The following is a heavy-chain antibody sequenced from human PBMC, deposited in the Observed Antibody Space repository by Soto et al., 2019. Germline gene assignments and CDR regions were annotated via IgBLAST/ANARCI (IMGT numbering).Heavy chain of an antibody. V-gene: IGHV4-59*01. CDR3: ARGDDYDGPDY. Sequence: SETLSLTCTVSGGSISSYYWSWIRQPPGKGLEWIGYIYYSGSTNYNPSLKSRVTISVDTSKNQFSLKLSSVTAADTAVYYCARGDDYDGPDYWGQGTLVTVSS. J-gene: IGHJ4*02. D-gene: IGHD4-17*01. CDR2: IYYSGST. CDR1: GGSISSYY.